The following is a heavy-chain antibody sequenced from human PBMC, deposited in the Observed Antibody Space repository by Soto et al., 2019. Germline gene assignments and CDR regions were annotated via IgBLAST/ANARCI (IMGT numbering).Heavy chain of an antibody. CDR3: ARARGYGSGSGRYGMDV. V-gene: IGHV4-30-4*01. Sequence: PSETLSLTCTVSGGSISSGDYYWSWIRQPPGKGLEWIGYIYYSGSTYYNPSLKSRVTISVDTSKNQFSLKLSSVTAADTAVYYCARARGYGSGSGRYGMDVWGQGTTVTVSS. D-gene: IGHD3-10*01. CDR1: GGSISSGDYY. CDR2: IYYSGST. J-gene: IGHJ6*02.